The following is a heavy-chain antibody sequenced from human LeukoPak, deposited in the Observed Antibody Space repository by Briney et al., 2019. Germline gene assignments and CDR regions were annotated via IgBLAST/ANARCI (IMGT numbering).Heavy chain of an antibody. J-gene: IGHJ4*02. CDR2: INPNSGGT. Sequence: EASVKVSCKASGYTFTGYYMHWVRQAPGQGLEWMGRINPNSGGTNYAQKFQGRVTMTRDTSISTAYMELSRLRSDDTGVYYCAASGSPAIFRDYWGQGTLVTVSS. V-gene: IGHV1-2*05. CDR1: GYTFTGYY. D-gene: IGHD1-26*01. CDR3: AASGSPAIFRDY.